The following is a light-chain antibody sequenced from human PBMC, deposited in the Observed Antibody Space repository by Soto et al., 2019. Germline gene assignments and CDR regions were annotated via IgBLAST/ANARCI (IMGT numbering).Light chain of an antibody. Sequence: DIQMTQSPSSLSASVGDRVTITCQASQDISNYLAWFQQKPGKVPKRLIYVASTLQSGVPSRFSGSGSGTDFTLTISSLQPDDFATYYCQQYNSYSYTFGQGTQL. CDR3: QQYNSYSYT. J-gene: IGKJ2*01. CDR2: VAS. CDR1: QDISNY. V-gene: IGKV1-16*01.